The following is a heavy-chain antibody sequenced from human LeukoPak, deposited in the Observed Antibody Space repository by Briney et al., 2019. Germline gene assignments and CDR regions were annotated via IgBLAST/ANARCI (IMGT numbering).Heavy chain of an antibody. Sequence: SETLSLTCTVSGGSISSSSYYWGWLRQPPGKGLEWLGSIYYSGSTYYNPSLKSRVTISVDTSKNQFSLKLSSVTAADTAVYYCARDRGPYRYYFDYWGQGTLVTVSS. CDR3: ARDRGPYRYYFDY. CDR1: GGSISSSSYY. CDR2: IYYSGST. V-gene: IGHV4-39*07. J-gene: IGHJ4*02. D-gene: IGHD5-18*01.